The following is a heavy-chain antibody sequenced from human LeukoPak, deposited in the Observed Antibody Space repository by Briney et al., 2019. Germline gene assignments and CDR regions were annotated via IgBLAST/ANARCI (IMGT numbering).Heavy chain of an antibody. CDR3: ARGPYSYDSSGAFDI. CDR2: INHSGST. V-gene: IGHV4-34*01. CDR1: DGSFSGYY. Sequence: SETLSLTCAVYDGSFSGYYWSWIRQPPGKGLEWIGEINHSGSTNYNPSLKSRVTISVDTSKNQFSLKLSSVTAADTAVYFCARGPYSYDSSGAFDIWGQGTMVTVSS. J-gene: IGHJ3*02. D-gene: IGHD3-22*01.